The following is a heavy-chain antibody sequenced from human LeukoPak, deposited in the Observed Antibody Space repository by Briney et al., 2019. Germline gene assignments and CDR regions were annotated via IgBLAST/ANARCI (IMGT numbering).Heavy chain of an antibody. J-gene: IGHJ4*02. V-gene: IGHV3-23*01. Sequence: GGSLRLSCAASGFIFNKYWMSWVRQAPGKGLEWVSAISASGGSTYYADSVKGRFTISRDNAKTSLYLQMNSLRAEDTALYYCAKDLGPGSMATSPGFDYWGQGTLVTVSS. D-gene: IGHD5-24*01. CDR3: AKDLGPGSMATSPGFDY. CDR1: GFIFNKYW. CDR2: ISASGGST.